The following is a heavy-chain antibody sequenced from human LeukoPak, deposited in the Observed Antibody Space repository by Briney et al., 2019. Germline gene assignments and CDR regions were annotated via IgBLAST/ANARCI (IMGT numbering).Heavy chain of an antibody. CDR2: INHSGST. V-gene: IGHV4-34*01. CDR3: ARETTIVRGPFDY. Sequence: PSETLSLTCAVYGGSFSGYYWSWIRQPPGKGLEWSGEINHSGSTNYNPSLKSRVTISVDQSNHPFSLKLSSVPAPDTALYYCARETTIVRGPFDYWGQGTLVTVSS. J-gene: IGHJ4*02. D-gene: IGHD3-10*01. CDR1: GGSFSGYY.